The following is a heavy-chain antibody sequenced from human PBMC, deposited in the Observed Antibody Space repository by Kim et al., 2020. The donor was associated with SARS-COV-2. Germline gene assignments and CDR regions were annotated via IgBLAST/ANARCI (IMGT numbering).Heavy chain of an antibody. V-gene: IGHV1-24*01. J-gene: IGHJ6*02. CDR3: ATGVAVAGTQREYYYYYGMDV. CDR2: FDPEDGET. CDR1: GYTLTELS. D-gene: IGHD6-19*01. Sequence: ASVKVSCKVSGYTLTELSMHWVRQAPGKGLEWMGGFDPEDGETIYAQKFQGRVTMTEDTSTDTAYMELSSLRSEDTAVYYCATGVAVAGTQREYYYYYGMDVWGQETTVTVSS.